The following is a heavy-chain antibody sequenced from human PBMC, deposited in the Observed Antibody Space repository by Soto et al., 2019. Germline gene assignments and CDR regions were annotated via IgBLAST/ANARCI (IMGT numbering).Heavy chain of an antibody. V-gene: IGHV1-46*01. Sequence: ASVKVSCKASGGTFSSYAISWVRQAPGQGLEWMGVINPSGGSINYAQKFQGRVTMTRDTSTSTVYMELSSLRSEDTAVYYCARQGFGATHGLVDVWGQGTTVTVSS. CDR2: INPSGGSI. CDR3: ARQGFGATHGLVDV. CDR1: GGTFSSYA. D-gene: IGHD3-10*01. J-gene: IGHJ6*02.